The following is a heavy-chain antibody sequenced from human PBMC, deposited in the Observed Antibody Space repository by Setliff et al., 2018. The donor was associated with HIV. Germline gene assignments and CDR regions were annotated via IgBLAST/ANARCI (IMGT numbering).Heavy chain of an antibody. CDR1: GFTFSNTW. CDR3: TTDGIVVVPAAMPGDYYYGMDV. J-gene: IGHJ6*02. D-gene: IGHD2-2*01. Sequence: PGGSLRLSCAASGFTFSNTWMNWVRQAPGKGLKWVGRIKSETDGGTTDYAAPVKGRFTISRDDSKNTLYLQMNSLKTEDTAVYYCTTDGIVVVPAAMPGDYYYGMDVWGQGTTVTVSS. CDR2: IKSETDGGTT. V-gene: IGHV3-15*01.